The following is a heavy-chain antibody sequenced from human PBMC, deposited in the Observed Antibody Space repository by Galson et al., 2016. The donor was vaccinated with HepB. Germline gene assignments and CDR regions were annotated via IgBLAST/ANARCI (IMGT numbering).Heavy chain of an antibody. CDR2: MNPSSGET. D-gene: IGHD3-10*01. CDR3: AFGDGDHVRDAFDI. Sequence: QSGAEVKKPGESLNISCKASGYTFTRFDINWVRQAPGQGLEWMGWMNPSSGETGYAQKFQGRVSMTRDISTSTAYMELSSLRSEDTAVYWCAFGDGDHVRDAFDIWGLGTILTVS. V-gene: IGHV1-8*01. J-gene: IGHJ3*02. CDR1: GYTFTRFD.